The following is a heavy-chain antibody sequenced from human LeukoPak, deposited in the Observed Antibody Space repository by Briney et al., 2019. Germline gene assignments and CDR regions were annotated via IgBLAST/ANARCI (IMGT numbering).Heavy chain of an antibody. CDR3: ARVHSSGWYVND. Sequence: ASAKVSCKASGYTFTGYYMHWVRQAPGQGLEWMGWINPNSGGTNYAQKFQGRVTMTRDTSISTAYMELSRLRSDDTAVYYCARVHSSGWYVNDWGQGTLVTVSS. CDR2: INPNSGGT. CDR1: GYTFTGYY. D-gene: IGHD6-19*01. J-gene: IGHJ4*02. V-gene: IGHV1-2*02.